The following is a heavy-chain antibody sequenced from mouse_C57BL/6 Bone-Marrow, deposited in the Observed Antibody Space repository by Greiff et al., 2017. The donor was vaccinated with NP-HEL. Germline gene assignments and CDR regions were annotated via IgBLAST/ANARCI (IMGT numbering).Heavy chain of an antibody. CDR2: INPSTGGT. J-gene: IGHJ2*01. CDR1: GYSFTGYY. D-gene: IGHD6-1*01. V-gene: IGHV1-42*01. CDR3: ARSASYYFDY. Sequence: VHLKQSGPELVKPGASVKISCKASGYSFTGYYMNWVKQSPEKSLEWIGEINPSTGGTTYNQKFKAKATLTVDKSSSTAYMQLKSLTSEDSAVYYCARSASYYFDYWGQGTTLTVSS.